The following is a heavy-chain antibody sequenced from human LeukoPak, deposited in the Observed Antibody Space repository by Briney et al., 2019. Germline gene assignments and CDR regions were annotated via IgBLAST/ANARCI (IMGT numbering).Heavy chain of an antibody. Sequence: QPGGSLRLSCTASGFTFGDYAMSWFRQAPGKGLEWVGFIRSKAYGGTTEYAASVKGRFTISRDDSKSIAYLQMNSLKTEDTAEYYCTRDPGIVGAQGAFDIWGQGTMVTVSS. CDR2: IRSKAYGGTT. J-gene: IGHJ3*02. V-gene: IGHV3-49*03. CDR3: TRDPGIVGAQGAFDI. D-gene: IGHD1-26*01. CDR1: GFTFGDYA.